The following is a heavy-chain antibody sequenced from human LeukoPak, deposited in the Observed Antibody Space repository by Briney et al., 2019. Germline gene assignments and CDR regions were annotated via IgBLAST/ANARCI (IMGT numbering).Heavy chain of an antibody. V-gene: IGHV3-74*01. D-gene: IGHD3-16*01. CDR3: ASAYTYVRLGDH. CDR2: TNLHGTAV. J-gene: IGHJ4*02. Sequence: GGSLRLSCAVHGLSLSNYWMHWVRQAPGKGLVWVARTNLHGTAVDYADSVKGRFTISRDNAKNTLFLQMNSLRAEDTAVYYCASAYTYVRLGDHWGQGTLVTVSS. CDR1: GLSLSNYW.